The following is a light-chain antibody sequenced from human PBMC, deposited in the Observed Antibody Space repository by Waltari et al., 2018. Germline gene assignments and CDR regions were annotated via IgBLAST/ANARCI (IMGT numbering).Light chain of an antibody. Sequence: QLVLTQSPSASASLGASVKLTCTLSSGHSSNVIAWLQQQPEKGPRYLMNVNSDVSHSQGDEIPDRFSGSSSGAERYLTISSLQSEDEADYYCQTGGHGTWVFGGGTKLTVL. V-gene: IGLV4-69*01. CDR3: QTGGHGTWV. CDR2: VNSDVSH. J-gene: IGLJ3*02. CDR1: SGHSSNV.